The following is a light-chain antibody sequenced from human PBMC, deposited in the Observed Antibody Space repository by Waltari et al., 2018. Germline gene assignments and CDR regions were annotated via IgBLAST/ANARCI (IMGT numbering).Light chain of an antibody. Sequence: QSVLTQAPSVSAAPGQKVTISCAGSSSNIGDKYVSWYQQFPGTAPKLLIYDHDKSPSGIPDRFSASKSGTSATLGITGLQTGDEANYYCGTWDTSLIAWVFGGGTKLTVL. CDR3: GTWDTSLIAWV. CDR1: SSNIGDKY. J-gene: IGLJ3*02. V-gene: IGLV1-51*01. CDR2: DHD.